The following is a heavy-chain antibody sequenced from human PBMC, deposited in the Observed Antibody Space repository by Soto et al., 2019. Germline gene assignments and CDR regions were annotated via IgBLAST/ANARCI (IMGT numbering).Heavy chain of an antibody. J-gene: IGHJ4*02. CDR2: ISGSGGST. Sequence: GGSLRLSCAASGFTFSSYAMSWVRQAPGKGLEWVSAISGSGGSTYYADSVKGRFTISRDNSKNTLYLQMNSLRAEDTAVYYCAKSPKITMIVVVITSFDYWGQGTLVTVSS. CDR3: AKSPKITMIVVVITSFDY. V-gene: IGHV3-23*01. CDR1: GFTFSSYA. D-gene: IGHD3-22*01.